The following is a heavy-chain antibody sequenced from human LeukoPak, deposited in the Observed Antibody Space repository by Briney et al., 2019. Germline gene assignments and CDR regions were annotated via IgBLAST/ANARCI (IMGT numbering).Heavy chain of an antibody. D-gene: IGHD2-15*01. J-gene: IGHJ5*02. CDR3: ARDHCSGGSCYPGWFDP. CDR1: GGSFSGYY. CDR2: IYSSGST. V-gene: IGHV4-59*01. Sequence: TSETLSLTCTVYGGSFSGYYWNWIRLPPGKGLEWIGYIYSSGSTIYNPSLKSRVTISIDTSRNQFSLRLSSVTAADTAVYYCARDHCSGGSCYPGWFDPWGQGTLVTVSS.